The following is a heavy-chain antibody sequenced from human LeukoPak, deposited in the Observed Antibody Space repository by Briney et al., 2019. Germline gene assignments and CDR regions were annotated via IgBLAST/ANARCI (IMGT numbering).Heavy chain of an antibody. V-gene: IGHV3-21*01. D-gene: IGHD5-24*01. CDR2: ISRSSNYI. CDR1: GYTFSSYS. CDR3: ARGENNYGYYYFDY. Sequence: GGSLRLSCAASGYTFSSYSMNWVRQAPGKGLEWVSSISRSSNYIYYADSVKGRFTISRDNAKDSLYLQINSLRAEDTSVYYCARGENNYGYYYFDYWGQGTLVTVSS. J-gene: IGHJ4*02.